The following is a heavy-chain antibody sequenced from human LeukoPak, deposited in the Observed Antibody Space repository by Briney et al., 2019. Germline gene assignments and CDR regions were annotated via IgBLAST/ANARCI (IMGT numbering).Heavy chain of an antibody. CDR2: ISSNGGRT. CDR1: GFTFRSYG. CDR3: ATYYYDSGGFHFHH. D-gene: IGHD3-22*01. V-gene: IGHV3-64*01. J-gene: IGHJ1*01. Sequence: PGGSLRLSCAASGFTFRSYGTHWVRQAPGKGLEYVSAISSNGGRTYYANSVKGRFTISRDNSRNTLYLQMGSLGAEDMAVYYCATYYYDSGGFHFHHWGQGTLVTVSS.